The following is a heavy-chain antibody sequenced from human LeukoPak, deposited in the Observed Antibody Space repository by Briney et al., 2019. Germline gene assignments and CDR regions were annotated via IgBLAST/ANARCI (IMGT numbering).Heavy chain of an antibody. J-gene: IGHJ4*02. CDR2: ISSSSSTI. CDR3: AGQGYSGSYYLDY. V-gene: IGHV3-48*01. Sequence: GGSLRLSCAASGFTFSSYSMNWVPQAPGKGLEWVSYISSSSSTIYCADSVKGRFTISRDNAKNSLYLQMNSLRAEDTAVYYCAGQGYSGSYYLDYWGQGTLVTVSS. D-gene: IGHD1-26*01. CDR1: GFTFSSYS.